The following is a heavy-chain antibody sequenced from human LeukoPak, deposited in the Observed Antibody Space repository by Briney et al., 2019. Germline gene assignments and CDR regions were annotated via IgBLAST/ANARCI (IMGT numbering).Heavy chain of an antibody. Sequence: RPSETLSLTCSVSGVSIRSSSFYWGWIRQPPGKGLEWIGRSYYSGSTYYRPSLKSRVTMSVDTSKNQFSLRLSSVTAADTAVYYCARGLRWDLTISGTSTFDYWGQGSLVTVSS. J-gene: IGHJ4*02. CDR1: GVSIRSSSFY. V-gene: IGHV4-39*01. CDR2: SYYSGST. CDR3: ARGLRWDLTISGTSTFDY. D-gene: IGHD1-26*01.